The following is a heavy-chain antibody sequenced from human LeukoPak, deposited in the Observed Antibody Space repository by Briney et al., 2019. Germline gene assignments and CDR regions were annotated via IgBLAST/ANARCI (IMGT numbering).Heavy chain of an antibody. CDR3: ARTYRNYYYYYMDV. CDR2: IIPIFGTA. CDR1: GGTFSGYA. D-gene: IGHD1-1*01. J-gene: IGHJ6*03. V-gene: IGHV1-69*05. Sequence: SVKVSCKASGGTFSGYAISWVRQAPGQGLEWMGGIIPIFGTANYAQKFQGRVTITTDESTSTAYMELSSLRSEDTAVYYCARTYRNYYYYYMDVWGKGTTVTVSS.